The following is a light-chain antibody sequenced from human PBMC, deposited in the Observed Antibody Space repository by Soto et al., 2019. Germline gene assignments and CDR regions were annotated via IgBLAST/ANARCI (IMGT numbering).Light chain of an antibody. CDR3: SSYTTSNTLL. CDR2: EVS. J-gene: IGLJ3*02. CDR1: SSDIGNNNH. V-gene: IGLV2-14*01. Sequence: QSVLTQPASVSGSPGQSITISCTGTSSDIGNNNHVSWYQQHPGEAPKLLIYEVSYRPSGVSNHFSASKSGNTASLTVSGLQADDEADYYCSSYTTSNTLLFGGGTKVTVL.